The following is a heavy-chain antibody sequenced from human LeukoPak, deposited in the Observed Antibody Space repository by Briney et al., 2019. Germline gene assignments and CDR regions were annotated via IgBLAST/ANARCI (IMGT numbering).Heavy chain of an antibody. J-gene: IGHJ6*02. V-gene: IGHV4-59*01. D-gene: IGHD3-10*01. CDR3: ARGYYYGSGSWDYYYYYGMDV. Sequence: AETLSLTCTVSGGSISSYYWSWIRQPPGKGLEWIGYIYYSGSTNYNPSLKSRVTISVDTSKNQFSLKLSSVTAADTAVYYCARGYYYGSGSWDYYYYYGMDVWGQGTTVTVSS. CDR1: GGSISSYY. CDR2: IYYSGST.